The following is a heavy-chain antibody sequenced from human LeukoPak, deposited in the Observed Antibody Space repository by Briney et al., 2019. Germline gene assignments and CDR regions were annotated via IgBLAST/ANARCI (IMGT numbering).Heavy chain of an antibody. CDR3: AKVSSSSSWSQNYFDY. D-gene: IGHD6-13*01. Sequence: GGSLRLSCAASGFTFDDYAMHWVRQAPGKGLEWVSGISWNSGSIGYADSVKGRFTISRDNAKNSLYLQMNSLRVEDTALYYCAKVSSSSSWSQNYFDYWGQGTLVTVSS. V-gene: IGHV3-9*01. CDR2: ISWNSGSI. CDR1: GFTFDDYA. J-gene: IGHJ4*02.